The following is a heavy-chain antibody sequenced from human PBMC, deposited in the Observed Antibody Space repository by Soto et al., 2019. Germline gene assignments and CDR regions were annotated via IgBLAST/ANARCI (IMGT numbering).Heavy chain of an antibody. V-gene: IGHV3-23*01. J-gene: IGHJ6*02. CDR1: GFTFSSYA. CDR2: ISGSGVST. CDR3: AKDKSSRLYSSGWDDLDRYDSSGYRYYYYYGMDV. D-gene: IGHD3-22*01. Sequence: LRLSCAASGFTFSSYAMSWVRQAPGKGLEWVSAISGSGVSTYYADSVKGRFTISRDNSKNTLYLQMNSLRAEDTAVYYCAKDKSSRLYSSGWDDLDRYDSSGYRYYYYYGMDVWGQGTTVTVSS.